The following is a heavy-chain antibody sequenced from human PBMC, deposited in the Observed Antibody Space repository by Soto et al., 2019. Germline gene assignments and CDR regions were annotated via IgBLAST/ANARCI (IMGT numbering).Heavy chain of an antibody. Sequence: GASVKVSCKASGGAFSSYAISWVRQAPGQGLEWMGGIIPIFGTANYAQKFQGRVTITADESTSTAYMELSSLRSEDTAVYYCASDFDTHYYYYGMDVWGQGTTVTVSS. V-gene: IGHV1-69*13. CDR3: ASDFDTHYYYYGMDV. CDR2: IIPIFGTA. CDR1: GGAFSSYA. D-gene: IGHD3-9*01. J-gene: IGHJ6*02.